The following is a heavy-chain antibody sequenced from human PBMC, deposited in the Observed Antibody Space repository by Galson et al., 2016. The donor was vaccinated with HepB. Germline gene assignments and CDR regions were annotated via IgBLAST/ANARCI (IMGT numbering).Heavy chain of an antibody. CDR2: ISSSSTYS. Sequence: SMSLSCEASGFTFSDYYMSWIRQAPGKGLEWVSYISSSSTYSNYADSGRGRFTISRDNAKHSLYLEMNSLRAEDTAVYYCARVHSGFDFWRRRGYGVDYWGQGTLVTVSS. CDR3: ARVHSGFDFWRRRGYGVDY. J-gene: IGHJ4*02. CDR1: GFTFSDYY. D-gene: IGHD3-3*01. V-gene: IGHV3-11*06.